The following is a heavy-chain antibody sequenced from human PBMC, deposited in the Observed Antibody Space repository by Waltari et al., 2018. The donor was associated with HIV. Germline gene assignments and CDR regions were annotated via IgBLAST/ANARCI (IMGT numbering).Heavy chain of an antibody. V-gene: IGHV3-53*01. CDR3: ARALTRGLWDS. CDR2: GYLGGRR. D-gene: IGHD2-2*01. Sequence: VQLVESGGGLIQPGGSLSLSCAASGFSVSDNYMGWVRQAPGKRPEWVSVGYLGGRRDDADCGRGRFTTSRDESKNMLYLQMKSLRAGDTAVYYCARALTRGLWDSWGQGTLVSVSS. J-gene: IGHJ4*02. CDR1: GFSVSDNY.